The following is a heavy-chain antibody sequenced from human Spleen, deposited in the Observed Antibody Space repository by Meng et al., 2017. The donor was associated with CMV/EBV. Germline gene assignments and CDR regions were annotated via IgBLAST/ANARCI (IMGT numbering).Heavy chain of an antibody. CDR1: GYTFTGYY. CDR2: INPNSGGT. V-gene: IGHV1-2*02. D-gene: IGHD6-19*01. J-gene: IGHJ4*02. Sequence: QVQRVPSGAELKKPGASGKFSCKASGYTFTGYYMHWVRQAPGQGLEWMGWINPNSGGTNYAQKFQGRVTMTRDTSISTAYMELSRLRSDDTAVYYFARDLRWNSSGWLGYWGQGTLVTVSS. CDR3: ARDLRWNSSGWLGY.